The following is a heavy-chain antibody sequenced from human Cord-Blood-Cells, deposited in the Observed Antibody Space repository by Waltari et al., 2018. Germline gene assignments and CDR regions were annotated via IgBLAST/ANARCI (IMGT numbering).Heavy chain of an antibody. D-gene: IGHD3-16*01. Sequence: QVQLQESGPGLVKPSETLSLTCAVSGYSISSGYYWGWIRQPPGKGLEGIGSIYHSGSTYYNPSLKSRVTRSVDTSKNQFSLKLSSVTAADTAVYYCARDWGWKGLWNYGMDVWGQGTTVTVSS. CDR2: IYHSGST. J-gene: IGHJ6*02. CDR3: ARDWGWKGLWNYGMDV. CDR1: GYSISSGYY. V-gene: IGHV4-38-2*02.